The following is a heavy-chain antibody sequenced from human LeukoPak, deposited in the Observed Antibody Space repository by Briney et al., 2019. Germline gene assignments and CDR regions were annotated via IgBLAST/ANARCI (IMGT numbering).Heavy chain of an antibody. CDR2: IYYSGST. CDR1: GGSISSSSYY. V-gene: IGHV4-61*05. J-gene: IGHJ3*02. Sequence: SETLSLTCTVSGGSISSSSYYWSWIRQPPGKGLEWIGYIYYSGSTNYNPSLKSRVTISVDTSKNQFSLKLSSVTAADTAVYYCARQGYYYDSSGYQRFAFDIWGQGTMVTVSS. D-gene: IGHD3-22*01. CDR3: ARQGYYYDSSGYQRFAFDI.